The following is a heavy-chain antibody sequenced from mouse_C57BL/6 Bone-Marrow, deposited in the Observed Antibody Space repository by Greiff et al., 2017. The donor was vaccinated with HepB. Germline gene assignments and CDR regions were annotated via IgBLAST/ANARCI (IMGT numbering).Heavy chain of an antibody. CDR3: ARRSLLRGYFDC. Sequence: LQASGAELLKPGASVQISCQAPGYTFSNSWIAWINQQPGHGLELIGAILPGSGSTNYNEKFLGKASCTADTSSTTAYMQLSSLTSDDSAVYDCARRSLLRGYFDCWGQGTTLTVSS. D-gene: IGHD1-1*01. CDR2: ILPGSGST. J-gene: IGHJ2*01. V-gene: IGHV1-9*01. CDR1: GYTFSNSW.